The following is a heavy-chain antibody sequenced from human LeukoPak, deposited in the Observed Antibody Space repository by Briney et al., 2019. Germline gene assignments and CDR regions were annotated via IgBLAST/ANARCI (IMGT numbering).Heavy chain of an antibody. CDR1: GGSISSYY. CDR2: IYTNGST. D-gene: IGHD4-11*01. Sequence: SETLSLTCTVPGGSISSYYWSWIRQPAGKGLEWIGRIYTNGSTNYNPSLKSRVTMSVDTSKNQFSLKLSSVTDADTAVYYCARVYSNYGHYDYWGQGTLVTVSS. CDR3: ARVYSNYGHYDY. J-gene: IGHJ4*02. V-gene: IGHV4-4*07.